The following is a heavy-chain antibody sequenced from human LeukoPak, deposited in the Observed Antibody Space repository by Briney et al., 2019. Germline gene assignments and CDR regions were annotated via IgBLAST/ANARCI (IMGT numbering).Heavy chain of an antibody. D-gene: IGHD2-2*01. J-gene: IGHJ5*02. Sequence: SQTLSLTCAVPGGSISSGGYSWSWIRQPPGKGLEWIGYIYHSGSTYYNPSLKSRVTISVDRSKNQFSLKLSSVTAADTAVYYCARGVVVPAANWFDPWGQGTLVTVSS. CDR1: GGSISSGGYS. CDR2: IYHSGST. V-gene: IGHV4-30-2*01. CDR3: ARGVVVPAANWFDP.